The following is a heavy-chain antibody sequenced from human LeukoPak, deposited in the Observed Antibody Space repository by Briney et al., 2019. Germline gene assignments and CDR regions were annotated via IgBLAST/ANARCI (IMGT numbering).Heavy chain of an antibody. Sequence: ASVKVSCKASGYTFTGYYMHWVRQAPGQGLEWMGWINPNSGGTNYAQKFQGWVTMTRDTSISTAYMELSRLRSDDTAVYYCARVESATTVTSPYYYYGMDVWGQGTTVTVSS. V-gene: IGHV1-2*04. CDR3: ARVESATTVTSPYYYYGMDV. J-gene: IGHJ6*02. CDR2: INPNSGGT. D-gene: IGHD4-17*01. CDR1: GYTFTGYY.